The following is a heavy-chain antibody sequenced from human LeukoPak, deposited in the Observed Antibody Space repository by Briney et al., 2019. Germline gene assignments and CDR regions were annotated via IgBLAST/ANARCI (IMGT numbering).Heavy chain of an antibody. Sequence: PGGSLRLSCAASGFTFSSHGMSWVRQAPGEGLEWVSGIVGGAGSTYYADSVKGRFTISRDNSKNTLYLQMNSLRAEDTAVYYCAELGITMIGGVWGKGTTVTISS. D-gene: IGHD3-10*02. CDR3: AELGITMIGGV. V-gene: IGHV3-23*01. CDR1: GFTFSSHG. CDR2: IVGGAGST. J-gene: IGHJ6*04.